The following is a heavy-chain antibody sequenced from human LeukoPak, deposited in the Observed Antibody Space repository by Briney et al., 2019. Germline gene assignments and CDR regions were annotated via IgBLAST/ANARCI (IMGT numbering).Heavy chain of an antibody. V-gene: IGHV3-30*04. D-gene: IGHD2-2*01. J-gene: IGHJ6*02. CDR3: ARDPYERMPAAMLDYYYYGMDV. CDR2: ISYDGSNK. Sequence: PGGSLRLSCAASGFTFSSYAMHWVRQAPGKGLEWVAVISYDGSNKYYADSVKGRFTISRDNSKNTLYLQMNSLRAEDTAVYYCARDPYERMPAAMLDYYYYGMDVWGQGTTVTVSS. CDR1: GFTFSSYA.